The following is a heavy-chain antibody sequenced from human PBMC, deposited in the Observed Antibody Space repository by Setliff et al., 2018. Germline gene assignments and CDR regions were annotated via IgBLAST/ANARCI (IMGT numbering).Heavy chain of an antibody. CDR2: TYTSCST. CDR3: ARGGTFRYFDY. D-gene: IGHD5-12*01. Sequence: SETLSLTCTVSDDSINSRRYYWGWFRQPAGKGLEWIGQTYTSCSTNYNPSFKSRVTVIVDTSKNQFSLGLSSVTAADTAVYYCARGGTFRYFDYWGQGTPVTVSS. CDR1: DDSINSRRYY. J-gene: IGHJ4*02. V-gene: IGHV4-61*09.